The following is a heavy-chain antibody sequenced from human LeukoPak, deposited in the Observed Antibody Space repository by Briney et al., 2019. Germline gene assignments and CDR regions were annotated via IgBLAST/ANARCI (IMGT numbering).Heavy chain of an antibody. J-gene: IGHJ6*03. Sequence: PGGSLRLSCAASGFTFSSYAMSWVRQAPGKGLEWVSAISGSGGSTYYADSVKGRLTISRDNSKNTLYLQMNSLRAEDTAVYYCAKPGHDFWSGYPPNYYYYMDVWGKGTTVTVSS. CDR2: ISGSGGST. V-gene: IGHV3-23*01. CDR1: GFTFSSYA. D-gene: IGHD3-3*01. CDR3: AKPGHDFWSGYPPNYYYYMDV.